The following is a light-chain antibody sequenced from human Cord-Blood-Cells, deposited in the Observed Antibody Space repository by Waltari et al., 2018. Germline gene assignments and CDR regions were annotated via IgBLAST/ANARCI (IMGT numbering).Light chain of an antibody. V-gene: IGKV1-39*01. CDR1: QSISSY. CDR2: AAS. Sequence: DIQMTQSPSSLSASVGHRVTITCRASQSISSYLNWYQQKPGKAPKLLIYAASSLQSGVPSRFSGSGFGTDFTLTISSLQPEDFATYYCQQSYSTPWTFGQGTKVEIK. J-gene: IGKJ1*01. CDR3: QQSYSTPWT.